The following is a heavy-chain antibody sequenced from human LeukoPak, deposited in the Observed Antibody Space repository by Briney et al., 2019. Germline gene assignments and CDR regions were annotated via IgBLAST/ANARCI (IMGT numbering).Heavy chain of an antibody. Sequence: GGSLRLSCAASGFTFSSYWMTWVRQAPGKGPEWVANIKEDGSKKNYVDSVKGRFTISRDNAKNSLYLQMNSLRAEDTAVYYCASSDYVWGSYRYTFDYWGQGTLVTVSS. V-gene: IGHV3-7*01. CDR1: GFTFSSYW. CDR3: ASSDYVWGSYRYTFDY. J-gene: IGHJ4*02. CDR2: IKEDGSKK. D-gene: IGHD3-16*02.